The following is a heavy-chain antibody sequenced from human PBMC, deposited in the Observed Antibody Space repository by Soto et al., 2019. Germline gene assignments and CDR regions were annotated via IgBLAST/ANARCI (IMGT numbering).Heavy chain of an antibody. CDR1: GYSISGGYF. CDR3: AGDYGTIQNYFDY. J-gene: IGHJ4*02. Sequence: PSETLSLTCAVSGYSISGGYFWGWIRQPPGKGLEWIGSFYHSGGTYYNPSLKSRVTISADTSKNHLSLKLASVTAADTAVYYCAGDYGTIQNYFDYWGQGNLVTVSS. D-gene: IGHD4-17*01. CDR2: FYHSGGT. V-gene: IGHV4-38-2*01.